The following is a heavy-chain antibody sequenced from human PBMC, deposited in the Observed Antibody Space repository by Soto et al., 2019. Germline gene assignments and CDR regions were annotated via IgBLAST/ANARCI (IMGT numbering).Heavy chain of an antibody. CDR1: GFTFNTAW. V-gene: IGHV3-15*07. J-gene: IGHJ4*02. CDR3: TKDLKSDD. Sequence: EVKLVESGGGLLKPGESLRLSCAASGFTFNTAWMNWVRQAPGKGLEWVGRIRIKTDGGTTDYAAPVQDRFTISRDDSKNTLYLQMNSLKTEDTAIYYCTKDLKSDDWGQGTLVTVSS. CDR2: IRIKTDGGTT.